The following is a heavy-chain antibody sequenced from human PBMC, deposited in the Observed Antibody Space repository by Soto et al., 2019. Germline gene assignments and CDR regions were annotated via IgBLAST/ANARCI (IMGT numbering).Heavy chain of an antibody. CDR2: ISGFNGNT. D-gene: IGHD6-6*01. Sequence: QVQLVQSGAEVKKPGASVKVSCKASGYSFTSYCIVWVRQAPGQGLEWMGGISGFNGNTNYAQKFQGSVTMTAATSKRADYMELRRRSADATAVYCCAREGVIATLHAGFDPWGQGTMVSVSS. CDR1: GYSFTSYC. V-gene: IGHV1-18*01. J-gene: IGHJ5*02. CDR3: AREGVIATLHAGFDP.